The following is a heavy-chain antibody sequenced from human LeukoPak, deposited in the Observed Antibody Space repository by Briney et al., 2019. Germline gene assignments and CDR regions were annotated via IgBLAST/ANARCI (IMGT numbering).Heavy chain of an antibody. V-gene: IGHV1-69*01. Sequence: ASVKVSCKASGGTFSSYAISWVRQAPGQGLEWMGGIIPIFGTANYAQKFQGRVTITADESTSTAYMELSSLRFEDTAVYYCARVVDRNLLRYFDPWGQGTLVTVSS. D-gene: IGHD3-9*01. J-gene: IGHJ5*02. CDR3: ARVVDRNLLRYFDP. CDR1: GGTFSSYA. CDR2: IIPIFGTA.